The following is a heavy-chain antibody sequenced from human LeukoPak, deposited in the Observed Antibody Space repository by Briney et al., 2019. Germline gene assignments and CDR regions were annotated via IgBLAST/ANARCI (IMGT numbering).Heavy chain of an antibody. CDR1: GGSISSSSYH. Sequence: SETLSLTCTVSGGSISSSSYHWGWIRQPPGKGLEWIGSIYYSGSTYYNPSLKSRVTISVDTSKNQFSLKLSSVTAADTAVYYCARHETTVTPRYYYGMGVWGQGTTVTVSS. J-gene: IGHJ6*02. D-gene: IGHD4-17*01. V-gene: IGHV4-39*01. CDR2: IYYSGST. CDR3: ARHETTVTPRYYYGMGV.